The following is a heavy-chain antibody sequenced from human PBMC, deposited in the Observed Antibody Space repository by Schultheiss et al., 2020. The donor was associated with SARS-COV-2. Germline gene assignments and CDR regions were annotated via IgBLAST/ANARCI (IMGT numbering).Heavy chain of an antibody. J-gene: IGHJ4*02. V-gene: IGHV3-30*02. CDR2: IWYDGSNK. CDR3: AKALRWLQSYYFDY. Sequence: GESLKISCAASGFTFSSYGMHWVRQAPGKGLEWVAVIWYDGSNKYYADSVKGRFTISRDNSKNTLYLQMNSLRAEDTAVYYCAKALRWLQSYYFDYWGQGTLVTVSS. D-gene: IGHD5-24*01. CDR1: GFTFSSYG.